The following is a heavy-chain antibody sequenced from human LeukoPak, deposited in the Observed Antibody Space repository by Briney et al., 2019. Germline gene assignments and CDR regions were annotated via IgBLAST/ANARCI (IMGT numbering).Heavy chain of an antibody. CDR3: AAEIGITMVRGVMSAFDI. Sequence: GGSLRLSCSTSGFTFSNYAMSWVRQAPGKGLEWVSAISGSGGSTYYADSVKGRFTISRDNSKNTLHLQMNRLRAEDTAVFYCAAEIGITMVRGVMSAFDIWGQGTMVTVSS. V-gene: IGHV3-23*01. CDR1: GFTFSNYA. J-gene: IGHJ3*02. D-gene: IGHD3-10*01. CDR2: ISGSGGST.